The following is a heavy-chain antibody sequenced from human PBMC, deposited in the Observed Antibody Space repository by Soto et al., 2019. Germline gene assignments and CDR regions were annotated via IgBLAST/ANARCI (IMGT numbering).Heavy chain of an antibody. J-gene: IGHJ5*02. CDR1: GVTFSTYD. D-gene: IGHD2-15*01. V-gene: IGHV3-23*01. CDR3: AKDSRMEVVGDWLDP. CDR2: ITSSGAKT. Sequence: EVQLLESGGGLVHPGGSLRLSCAASGVTFSTYDMSWVRQAPGKGLEWVSGITSSGAKTYYANSVKGRFTISRDNSKNTLYLQMNSLRAEDTAVYYCAKDSRMEVVGDWLDPWGQGTLVSVSS.